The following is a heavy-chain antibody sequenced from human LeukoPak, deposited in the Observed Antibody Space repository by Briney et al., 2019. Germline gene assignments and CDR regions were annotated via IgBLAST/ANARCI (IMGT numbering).Heavy chain of an antibody. CDR3: ARGTDYGVFDY. D-gene: IGHD4-17*01. Sequence: SVKVSCKASGDTFSNYVIYWVRQAPGQGLEWMGGIIPIFGTANYAQKFQGRVTITTDESTSTAYMELRSLRSDDTAVYYCARGTDYGVFDYWGQGTLVTVSS. CDR2: IIPIFGTA. V-gene: IGHV1-69*05. CDR1: GDTFSNYV. J-gene: IGHJ4*02.